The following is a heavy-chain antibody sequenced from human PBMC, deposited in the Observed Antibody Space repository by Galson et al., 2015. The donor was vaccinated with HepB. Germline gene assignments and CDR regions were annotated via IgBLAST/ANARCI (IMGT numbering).Heavy chain of an antibody. Sequence: SLRLSCAASGFAFSGSATHWVRQASGKGLEWVGRIRSQANNYATTYATSVKGRFTISRDNSKNTLNLQMNSLRAEDTAIYYCAKQRNFGYADDAFDIWGQGTMVTVSS. CDR1: GFAFSGSA. CDR2: IRSQANNYAT. V-gene: IGHV3-73*01. J-gene: IGHJ3*02. CDR3: AKQRNFGYADDAFDI. D-gene: IGHD5-12*01.